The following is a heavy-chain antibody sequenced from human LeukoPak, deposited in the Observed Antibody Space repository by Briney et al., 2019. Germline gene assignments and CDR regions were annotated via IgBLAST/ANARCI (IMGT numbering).Heavy chain of an antibody. CDR1: GFTFSSYE. CDR2: ISSSGSTI. Sequence: GGSLRLSCAASGFTFSSYEMNWVRQAPGKGLEWVSYISSSGSTIYYADSVKGRSTISRDNAKNSLYLQMNSLRAEDTAVYYCARGPDREKYYFDYWGQGTLVTVSS. CDR3: ARGPDREKYYFDY. D-gene: IGHD5-24*01. V-gene: IGHV3-48*03. J-gene: IGHJ4*02.